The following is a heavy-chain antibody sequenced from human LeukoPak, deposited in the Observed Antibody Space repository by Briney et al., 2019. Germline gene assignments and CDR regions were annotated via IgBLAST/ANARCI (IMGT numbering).Heavy chain of an antibody. J-gene: IGHJ4*02. D-gene: IGHD2-8*01. CDR2: IYYSGST. CDR3: ARLYPTGY. V-gene: IGHV4-39*01. Sequence: SETLSLTCTVSGGSISSYYWSWIRQPPGKGLEWIGSIYYSGSTYYNPSLKSRVTISVDTSKNQFSLKLSSMTAADTAVYYCARLYPTGYWGQGTLVTVSS. CDR1: GGSISSYY.